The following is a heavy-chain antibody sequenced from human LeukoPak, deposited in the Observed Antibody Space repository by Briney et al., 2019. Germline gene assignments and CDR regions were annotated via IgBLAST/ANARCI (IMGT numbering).Heavy chain of an antibody. D-gene: IGHD1-26*01. CDR3: VRHIKPAGPWDGMDV. J-gene: IGHJ6*02. CDR1: GYTFTSYG. V-gene: IGHV1-18*04. CDR2: ISAYNSNK. Sequence: ASVKVSCKASGYTFTSYGISWARQAPGQGLEWVAWISAYNSNKNSAEKFQGRVTMTIDTSTSTAYMELRSLKSDDTAVYYCVRHIKPAGPWDGMDVWGQGTTVIVSS.